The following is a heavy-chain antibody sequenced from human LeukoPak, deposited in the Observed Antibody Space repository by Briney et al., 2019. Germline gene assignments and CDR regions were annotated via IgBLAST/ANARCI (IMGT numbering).Heavy chain of an antibody. V-gene: IGHV3-53*04. D-gene: IGHD3-3*01. CDR1: GFTVSSNY. Sequence: GGSLRLSCAASGFTVSSNYMSWVRQAPGKGLEWVSVIYSGGSTYYADSVKGRFTISTHNSKNTLYLQMNSLRAEDTAVYYCARGITIFGVVDYYYGMDVWGQGTTVTVSS. J-gene: IGHJ6*02. CDR2: IYSGGST. CDR3: ARGITIFGVVDYYYGMDV.